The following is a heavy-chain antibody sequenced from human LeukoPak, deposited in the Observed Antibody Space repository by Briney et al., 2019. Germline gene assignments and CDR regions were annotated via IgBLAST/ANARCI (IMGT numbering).Heavy chain of an antibody. D-gene: IGHD3-16*01. CDR3: TRGAGWLIDY. CDR1: GGSISHYY. CDR2: FHNSGTS. J-gene: IGHJ4*02. V-gene: IGHV4-59*01. Sequence: SETLSLTCTVSGGSISHYYWSWIRQPPGKGLEWIGYFHNSGTSTYNPSLKSRVTISADTSKNQFSLKLNSLTTADTAVYYCTRGAGWLIDYWGQGILVTVSS.